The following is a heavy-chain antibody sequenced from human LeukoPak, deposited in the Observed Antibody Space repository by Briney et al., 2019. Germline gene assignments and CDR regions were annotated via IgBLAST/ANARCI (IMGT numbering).Heavy chain of an antibody. CDR2: ISSSSSYT. V-gene: IGHV3-11*03. CDR1: GFTFSDYY. CDR3: ARCVRVQLEEWYFDL. Sequence: KPGGSLRLSCAASGFTFSDYYMSWIRQAPGKGLEWVPYISSSSSYTNYADSVKGRFTISRDDAKNSLYLQMNSLSAEDTAVYYCARCVRVQLEEWYFDLWGRGTMVTVSS. J-gene: IGHJ2*01. D-gene: IGHD5-18*01.